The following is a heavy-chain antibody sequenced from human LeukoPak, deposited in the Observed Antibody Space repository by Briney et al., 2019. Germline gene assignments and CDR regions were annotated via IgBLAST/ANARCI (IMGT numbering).Heavy chain of an antibody. D-gene: IGHD2/OR15-2a*01. V-gene: IGHV3-74*01. CDR2: INSDGTTT. CDR1: GFTFSSHW. J-gene: IGHJ4*02. CDR3: ARHPGGSTSYYFDY. Sequence: GGSLRLSCEASGFTFSSHWMHWVRQAPGKGLVWVSRINSDGTTTTYADSVKGRFTISRDIPKNTLYLQMNSLRAEDTAVYYCARHPGGSTSYYFDYWGQGTLVTVSS.